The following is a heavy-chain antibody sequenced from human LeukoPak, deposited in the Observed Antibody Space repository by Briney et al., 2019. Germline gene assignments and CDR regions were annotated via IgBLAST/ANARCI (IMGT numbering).Heavy chain of an antibody. Sequence: PGGSLRLSCAAPGFTFSSYWISWVRQAPGKGLEWVANIKQDGSEKYYVDSVKGRFTISRDNAKNSLYLQMNSLRAEDTAVYYCARRRGYSSGWYGGYYYYDYMDVWGKGTTVTVSS. V-gene: IGHV3-7*01. D-gene: IGHD6-19*01. CDR2: IKQDGSEK. J-gene: IGHJ6*03. CDR1: GFTFSSYW. CDR3: ARRRGYSSGWYGGYYYYDYMDV.